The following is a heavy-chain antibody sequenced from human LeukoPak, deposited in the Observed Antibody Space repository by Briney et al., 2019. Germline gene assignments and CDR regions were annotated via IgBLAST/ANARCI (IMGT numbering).Heavy chain of an antibody. CDR3: AKGDCSSTSCPLGY. Sequence: PGGSLRLSCAASGFTFDDYAMHWVRQAPGKGLEWVSLISWDGGSTYYADSVKGRFTISRDNSKNSLYLQMNSLRAEDTALYYCAKGDCSSTSCPLGYWGQGTLVTVSS. CDR2: ISWDGGST. V-gene: IGHV3-43D*04. D-gene: IGHD2-2*01. CDR1: GFTFDDYA. J-gene: IGHJ4*02.